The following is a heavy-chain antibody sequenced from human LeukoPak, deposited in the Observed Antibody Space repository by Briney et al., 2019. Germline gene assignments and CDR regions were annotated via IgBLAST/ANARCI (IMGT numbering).Heavy chain of an antibody. J-gene: IGHJ3*02. Sequence: GGSLRLSCAASGFTVSSNYMSWVRQAPGKGLEWVSVIYSGGPTYYADSVKGRFTISRDNSKNTLYLQMNSLRAEDTAVYYCARGGHADAFDIWGQGTMVTVSS. CDR1: GFTVSSNY. CDR2: IYSGGPT. CDR3: ARGGHADAFDI. V-gene: IGHV3-53*01.